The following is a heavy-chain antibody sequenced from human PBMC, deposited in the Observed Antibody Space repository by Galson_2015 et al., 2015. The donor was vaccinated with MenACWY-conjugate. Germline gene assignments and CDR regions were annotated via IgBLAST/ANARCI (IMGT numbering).Heavy chain of an antibody. J-gene: IGHJ6*02. D-gene: IGHD1-26*01. CDR2: ISPGDSNT. CDR3: ARHPPGGRCMDV. Sequence: QSGAEVKKPGESLKISCTTTGYSFTTYWIAWVRQMPGTGLEWMGLISPGDSNTRYSPSFQGQVTISADKSISTAYLQWSSLKASDTAMYYCARHPPGGRCMDVWGQATTVTVSS. V-gene: IGHV5-51*01. CDR1: GYSFTTYW.